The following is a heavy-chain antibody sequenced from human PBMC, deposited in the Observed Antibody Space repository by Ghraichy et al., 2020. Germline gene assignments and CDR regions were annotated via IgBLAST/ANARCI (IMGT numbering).Heavy chain of an antibody. V-gene: IGHV4-61*02. CDR1: DDSISSETYY. Sequence: SETLSLTCTVSDDSISSETYYWNWVRQPAGKGLEWIGRIYVSGSTNYNRALESRITISLDASKNQFSLKLNSVSAADPAMYYCARATATADDAFDIWGQGTMVTVSS. CDR2: IYVSGST. J-gene: IGHJ3*02. D-gene: IGHD5-18*01. CDR3: ARATATADDAFDI.